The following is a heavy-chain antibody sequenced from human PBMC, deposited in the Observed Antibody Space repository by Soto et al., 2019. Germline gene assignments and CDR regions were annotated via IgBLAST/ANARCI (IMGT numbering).Heavy chain of an antibody. CDR2: FDPEDGET. Sequence: ASVKVSCKVSGYTLTELSMHWVLQAPGKGLEWMGGFDPEDGETIYAQKFQGRVTMTEDTSTDTAYMELSSLRSEDTAVYYCAILIAVAGPDPFESCGQGTMVTVSS. D-gene: IGHD6-19*01. J-gene: IGHJ3*02. CDR3: AILIAVAGPDPFES. V-gene: IGHV1-24*01. CDR1: GYTLTELS.